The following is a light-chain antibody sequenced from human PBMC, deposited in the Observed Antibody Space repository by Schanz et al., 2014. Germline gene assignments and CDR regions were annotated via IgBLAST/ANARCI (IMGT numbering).Light chain of an antibody. CDR3: QQYGDSPPYT. J-gene: IGKJ2*01. V-gene: IGKV3-20*01. CDR2: GTS. Sequence: EIVLTQSPGTLSLSPGERATLSCRASQSVHRNYLAWHQQKPGQAPRLLIYGTSIRATGIPDRFSGSGSGTVFTFTINRLEPEDFAVYYCQQYGDSPPYTFGQGTKLEIK. CDR1: QSVHRNY.